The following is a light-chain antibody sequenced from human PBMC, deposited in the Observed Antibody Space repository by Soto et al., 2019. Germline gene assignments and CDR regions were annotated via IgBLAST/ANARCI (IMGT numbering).Light chain of an antibody. CDR2: GAS. CDR1: QSVSSN. V-gene: IGKV3-15*01. J-gene: IGKJ5*01. Sequence: EIVMTQSPATLSVSPGQRATLSCRASQSVSSNLAWYQQKPGQAPRLLIYGASTRATDIPARFSGSGSGTEFTLTISSLQSEDFVVYYCQHYNQSPTFGQGTRLEIK. CDR3: QHYNQSPT.